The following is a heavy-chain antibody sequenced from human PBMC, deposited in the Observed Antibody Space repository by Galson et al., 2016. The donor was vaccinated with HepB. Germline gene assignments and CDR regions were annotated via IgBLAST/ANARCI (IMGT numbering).Heavy chain of an antibody. Sequence: SLRLSCAASGFTFTDHFVDWVRQAPGKGLEWVGRSRNNGSRYSSEYAASVKGRFTMSRDDSQTSLYLQMNSLTTADTAVYYCARLHYDGSIFHPFDCWGQGTLVTVSS. D-gene: IGHD3-22*01. J-gene: IGHJ4*02. CDR2: SRNNGSRYSS. CDR1: GFTFTDHF. V-gene: IGHV3-72*01. CDR3: ARLHYDGSIFHPFDC.